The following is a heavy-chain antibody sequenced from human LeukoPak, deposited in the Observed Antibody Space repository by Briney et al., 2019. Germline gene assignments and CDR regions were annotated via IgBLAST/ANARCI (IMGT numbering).Heavy chain of an antibody. J-gene: IGHJ4*02. CDR1: GYSISSGYY. Sequence: SETLSLTCTVSGYSISSGYYWGWIRQPPGKGLEWIGSIYHSGSTYYNPSLKSRVTISVDTSKNQFSLKLSSVTAADTAVYYCARGATPIVVVPAAISPRAAAAGGVFDYWGQGTLATVSS. D-gene: IGHD2-2*01. CDR2: IYHSGST. CDR3: ARGATPIVVVPAAISPRAAAAGGVFDY. V-gene: IGHV4-38-2*02.